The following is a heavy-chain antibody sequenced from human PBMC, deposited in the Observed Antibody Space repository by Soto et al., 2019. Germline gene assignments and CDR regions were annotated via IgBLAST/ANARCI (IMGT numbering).Heavy chain of an antibody. D-gene: IGHD6-13*01. CDR1: GFTFDDYA. V-gene: IGHV3-9*01. Sequence: PGGSLRLSCAASGFTFDDYAMHWVRQAPGKGLEWVSGISWNSGSIGYADSVKGRFTISRDNAKNSLYLQMNSLRAEDTALYYCAKASGYSSSSAHDYWGQGTLVTVS. J-gene: IGHJ4*02. CDR2: ISWNSGSI. CDR3: AKASGYSSSSAHDY.